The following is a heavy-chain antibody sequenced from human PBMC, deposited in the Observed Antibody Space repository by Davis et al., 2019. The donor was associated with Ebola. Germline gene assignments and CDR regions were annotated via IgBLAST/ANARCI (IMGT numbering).Heavy chain of an antibody. J-gene: IGHJ6*04. D-gene: IGHD3-3*01. CDR3: ARDRFLEWLLLKGSDYYYYYGMDV. CDR2: ISANNGNT. Sequence: ASVKVSCKTSGYTFTNYGISWVRQAPGQGLEWMGWISANNGNTNYAQKLQGRVTMTTDTSTSTAYMELRSLRSDDTAVYYCARDRFLEWLLLKGSDYYYYYGMDVWGKGTTVTVSS. V-gene: IGHV1-18*04. CDR1: GYTFTNYG.